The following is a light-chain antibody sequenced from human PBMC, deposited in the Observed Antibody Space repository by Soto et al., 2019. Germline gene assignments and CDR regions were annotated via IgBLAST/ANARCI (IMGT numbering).Light chain of an antibody. V-gene: IGLV2-14*01. CDR1: SSDIDGYDY. CDR2: EVS. Sequence: QSALTQPASVSGSPGQSITISCTGTSSDIDGYDYVSWYQQHPGKVPKLMIFEVSNRPSGVSYRFSGSKSGNTASLTISGLQAEDEADYYCSSYTGSSTLYVFGTGTKVTVL. CDR3: SSYTGSSTLYV. J-gene: IGLJ1*01.